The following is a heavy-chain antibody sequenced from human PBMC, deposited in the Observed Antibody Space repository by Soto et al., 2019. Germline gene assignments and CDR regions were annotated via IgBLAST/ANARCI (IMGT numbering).Heavy chain of an antibody. Sequence: QVQLVQSGAEVKKPGASVKVSCKASGYTFTSYDINWVRQATGQGLEWMGWMNPNSGNTGYAQKFQGRVTMTRNTSISTAYMELSSLRSEDTAVYYGARAVRVVIRGYYYYGMDVWGQGTTVTVSS. CDR1: GYTFTSYD. V-gene: IGHV1-8*01. J-gene: IGHJ6*02. CDR3: ARAVRVVIRGYYYYGMDV. CDR2: MNPNSGNT. D-gene: IGHD3-10*01.